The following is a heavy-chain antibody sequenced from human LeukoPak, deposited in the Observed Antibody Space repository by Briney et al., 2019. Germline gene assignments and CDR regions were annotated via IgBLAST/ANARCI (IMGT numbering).Heavy chain of an antibody. Sequence: PGGSLRLSCAASGFTVSNNYMNWVRQAPGKGLVWVSRINTDGSSTTYADSVKGRFTISRDNAKNTLYLQMNSLRAEDTAVYYCAREGDYYYYMDVWGKGTTVTVTS. J-gene: IGHJ6*03. CDR1: GFTVSNNY. D-gene: IGHD3-16*01. CDR3: AREGDYYYYMDV. CDR2: INTDGSST. V-gene: IGHV3-74*01.